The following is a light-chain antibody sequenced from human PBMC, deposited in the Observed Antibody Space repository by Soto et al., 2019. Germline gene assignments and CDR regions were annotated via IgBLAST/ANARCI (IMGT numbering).Light chain of an antibody. J-gene: IGLJ2*01. CDR1: SSDVGGYNY. CDR2: EVS. CDR3: SSYAGSNLL. Sequence: QSALTQPPSASGSPGQSVTISCTGTSSDVGGYNYVSWYQQHPGKAPKLMIYEVSKRPSGVPDRFSGSKSGNTASLTVSGLQPEDEADYYCSSYAGSNLLFGGGTKLTVL. V-gene: IGLV2-8*01.